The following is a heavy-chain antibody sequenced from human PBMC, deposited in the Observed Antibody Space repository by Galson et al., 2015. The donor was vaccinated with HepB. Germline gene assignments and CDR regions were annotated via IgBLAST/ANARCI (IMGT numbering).Heavy chain of an antibody. CDR1: GGTFSTYA. J-gene: IGHJ6*03. Sequence: SVKVSCKASGGTFSTYAISWVRQAPGQGLEWMGGIIPFLGVPNYAQNFQGRVTITADKSTSTAYMELSSLRSEDTAMYYWAISDPYYYYYMDVWGKGTTVTVSS. CDR3: AISDPYYYYYMDV. V-gene: IGHV1-69*10. CDR2: IIPFLGVP.